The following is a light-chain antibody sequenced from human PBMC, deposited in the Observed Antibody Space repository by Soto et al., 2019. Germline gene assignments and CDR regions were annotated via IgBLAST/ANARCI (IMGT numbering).Light chain of an antibody. Sequence: EIVLTQSPATLSLSPGERATLSCRASQSVYTSLAWYQQKPGQAPRLLIYDASNRATGIPARFSGSGSGTDFTLTISSLEAEDFAVYYCQQRRKWPRTFGQGTRLEMK. CDR2: DAS. CDR1: QSVYTS. V-gene: IGKV3-11*01. CDR3: QQRRKWPRT. J-gene: IGKJ5*01.